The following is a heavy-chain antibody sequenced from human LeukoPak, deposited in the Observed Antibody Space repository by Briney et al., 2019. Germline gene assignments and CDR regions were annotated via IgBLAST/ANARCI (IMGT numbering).Heavy chain of an antibody. CDR2: IIPIFGTA. CDR1: GGTFSSYA. D-gene: IGHD5-18*01. Sequence: SVKVSCKASGGTFSSYAISWVRQAPGQGLEWMGGIIPIFGTANYAQKFQGRVTITADESTSTAYMELSSLRAEDTAVYYCAQHGFSYGKYPFGYYYYDYWGQGTLVTVSS. V-gene: IGHV1-69*13. CDR3: AQHGFSYGKYPFGYYYYDY. J-gene: IGHJ4*02.